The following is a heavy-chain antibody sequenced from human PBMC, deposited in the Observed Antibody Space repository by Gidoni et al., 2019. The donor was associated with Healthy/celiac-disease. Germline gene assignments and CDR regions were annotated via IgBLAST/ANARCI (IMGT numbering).Heavy chain of an antibody. CDR1: GGSFSGYS. CDR2: INHSGST. CDR3: ARGPIPYYDFWSGAKGGWFDP. J-gene: IGHJ5*02. D-gene: IGHD3-3*01. V-gene: IGHV4-34*01. Sequence: QVQLQQWGAGLLKPSETLSLTCAVYGGSFSGYSWSWIRQPPGKGLEWIGEINHSGSTNYNPSLKSRVTISVDTSKNQFSLKLSSVTAADTAVYYCARGPIPYYDFWSGAKGGWFDPWGQGTLVTVSS.